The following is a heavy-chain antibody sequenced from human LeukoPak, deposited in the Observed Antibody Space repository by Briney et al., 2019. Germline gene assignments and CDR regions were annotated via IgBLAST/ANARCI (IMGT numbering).Heavy chain of an antibody. J-gene: IGHJ4*02. CDR3: ARAEGPYYYDSSGYHDY. CDR1: GFTFSSYA. CDR2: ISYDGSIK. V-gene: IGHV3-30-3*01. D-gene: IGHD3-22*01. Sequence: GGSLRLSCAASGFTFSSYAMHWVRQAPGKELEWVAVISYDGSIKYYADSVKGRFTISRDNSENTLYLQMNSLRAEDTAVYYCARAEGPYYYDSSGYHDYWGQGTLVTVSS.